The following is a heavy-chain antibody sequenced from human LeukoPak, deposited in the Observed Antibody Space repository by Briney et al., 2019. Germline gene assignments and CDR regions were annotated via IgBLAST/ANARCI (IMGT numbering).Heavy chain of an antibody. Sequence: GGSLRLSCTGSGFIFGNYALTWFRQAPGKGLEWIGFIRSKGYGGATEYAASVRGRFTISRDDSKSIAYLQMNSLRTDDTAVYLCTRDLDLSYYFDYWGQGSLVIVSS. V-gene: IGHV3-49*03. D-gene: IGHD1-7*01. CDR1: GFIFGNYA. CDR3: TRDLDLSYYFDY. CDR2: IRSKGYGGAT. J-gene: IGHJ4*02.